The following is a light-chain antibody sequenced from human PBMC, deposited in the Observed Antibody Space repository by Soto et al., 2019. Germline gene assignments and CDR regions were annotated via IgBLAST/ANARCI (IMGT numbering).Light chain of an antibody. CDR1: SSYVGGYNY. J-gene: IGLJ1*01. Sequence: QSVLTQARSVSGSPGQSVTISCAGTSSYVGGYNYVSLYQQHPGKAPKLMIYDVTKRPSGVPNRFSGSKSGNRASLTISGLQAEDEADYYCCSYAGSYSYVFGVGTKVTVL. CDR3: CSYAGSYSYV. V-gene: IGLV2-11*01. CDR2: DVT.